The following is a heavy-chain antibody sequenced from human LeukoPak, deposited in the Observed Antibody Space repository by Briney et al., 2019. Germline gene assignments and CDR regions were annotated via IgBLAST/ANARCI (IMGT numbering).Heavy chain of an antibody. V-gene: IGHV3-23*01. CDR2: VSVSGDTT. J-gene: IGHJ4*02. CDR3: AKGRRDGYNYDY. CDR1: GFTFRGYA. Sequence: GGSLRLSCAASGFTFRGYAMSWVRQAPGKGLEWVSGVSVSGDTTKYADSVKGRFTISRDSSENTLYLQMNSLRAEDTAVYYCAKGRRDGYNYDYWGQGTPVTVSS. D-gene: IGHD5-24*01.